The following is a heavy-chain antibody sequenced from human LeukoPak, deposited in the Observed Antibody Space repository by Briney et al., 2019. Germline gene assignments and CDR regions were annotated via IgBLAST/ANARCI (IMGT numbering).Heavy chain of an antibody. D-gene: IGHD3-10*01. Sequence: GRSLRLSCAASGFTFSSYGMLWVRQAPGKGLEWVAVIWYDGSNKYYADSVKGRFTISRDNSKNTLYLQMNSLRAEDTAVYYCARGSRLWFGEFHDYWGQGTLVTVSS. J-gene: IGHJ4*02. V-gene: IGHV3-33*01. CDR1: GFTFSSYG. CDR2: IWYDGSNK. CDR3: ARGSRLWFGEFHDY.